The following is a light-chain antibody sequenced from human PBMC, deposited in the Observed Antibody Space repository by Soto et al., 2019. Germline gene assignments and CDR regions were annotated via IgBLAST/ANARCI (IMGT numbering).Light chain of an antibody. CDR2: GAS. V-gene: IGKV3-20*01. CDR1: QSVSSNY. CDR3: QQYASSPPT. J-gene: IGKJ1*01. Sequence: EIVLTQSPGTLSLSPGERATLSCRASQSVSSNYLAWYQRKPGQAPRLLIYGASSRAIDIPNRFSGSGSGTDFTLTITRLEPEDFAVYYCQQYASSPPTFGQGTKVEI.